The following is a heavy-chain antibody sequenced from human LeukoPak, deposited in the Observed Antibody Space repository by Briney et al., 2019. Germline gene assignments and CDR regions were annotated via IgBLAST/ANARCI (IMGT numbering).Heavy chain of an antibody. J-gene: IGHJ3*02. CDR2: IYPSGST. CDR3: ARQATLLAGRLEAGGFDI. Sequence: SETLSLTCSVSGDSFRHYYWNWIRQSPGKGLEWIGYIYPSGSTDYNPSRKSRVTMSTDTFKNQISLKLTSVTAADTAVYFCARQATLLAGRLEAGGFDIWSRGTMVTVSS. CDR1: GDSFRHYY. D-gene: IGHD3-3*01. V-gene: IGHV4-59*08.